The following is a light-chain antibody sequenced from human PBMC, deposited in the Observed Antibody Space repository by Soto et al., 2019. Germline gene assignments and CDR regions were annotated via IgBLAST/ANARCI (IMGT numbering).Light chain of an antibody. J-gene: IGKJ2*03. V-gene: IGKV1-39*01. CDR3: QQTYSTFNS. CDR1: RSIRTS. CDR2: TAS. Sequence: IQVTQSPSSLSASVGDRVTITCRASRSIRTSLNWYQQRPGKPPKLLIQTASTLQTGVPSRFSGSGSGTDFSLTISSLQPEDFATYYCQQTYSTFNSFGQGNKLEIK.